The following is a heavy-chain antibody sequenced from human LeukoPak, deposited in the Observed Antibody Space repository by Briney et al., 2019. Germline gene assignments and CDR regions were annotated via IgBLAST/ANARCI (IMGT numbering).Heavy chain of an antibody. D-gene: IGHD1-7*01. Sequence: PSQTLSLTCTVSGGSISSGGYYWSWIRQPPGKGLEWIGYIYHSGSTYYNPSLKSRVTISVDRSKNQFSLKLSSVTAADTAVYYCASEGITGTTGADYWGQGNLVTVSS. J-gene: IGHJ4*02. CDR1: GGSISSGGYY. CDR2: IYHSGST. CDR3: ASEGITGTTGADY. V-gene: IGHV4-30-2*01.